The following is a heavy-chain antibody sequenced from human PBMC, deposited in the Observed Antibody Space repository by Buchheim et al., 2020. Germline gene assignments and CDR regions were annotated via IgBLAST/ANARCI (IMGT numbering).Heavy chain of an antibody. J-gene: IGHJ4*02. CDR2: MRPDNGNT. V-gene: IGHV1-8*01. CDR1: GYTFSSND. D-gene: IGHD6-19*01. Sequence: QVQLVQSGAEVKKPGASVKVSCKASGYTFSSNDINWVRQAPGQGLEWMGWMRPDNGNTGYSRSFQGRVTMTRDTSTSTAYMQLSSLRSEDTAVYYCAYGYGSGWWYYFDHWGQGT. CDR3: AYGYGSGWWYYFDH.